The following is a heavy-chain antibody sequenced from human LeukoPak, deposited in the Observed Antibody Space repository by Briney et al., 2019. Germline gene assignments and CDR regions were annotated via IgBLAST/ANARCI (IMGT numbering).Heavy chain of an antibody. Sequence: SVKVSCKASGGTFSSYAISWVRQAPGQGLEWMGRIIPILGIANYAQKFQGRVTITADKSTSTAYMELSSLRSEDTAVYYCARVFRGQHYYFDSWGQGTLVTVSS. CDR1: GGTFSSYA. CDR2: IIPILGIA. V-gene: IGHV1-69*04. D-gene: IGHD2-2*01. CDR3: ARVFRGQHYYFDS. J-gene: IGHJ4*02.